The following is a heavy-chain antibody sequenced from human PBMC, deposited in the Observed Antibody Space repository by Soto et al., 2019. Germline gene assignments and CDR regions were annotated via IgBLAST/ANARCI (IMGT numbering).Heavy chain of an antibody. J-gene: IGHJ6*02. CDR3: ARMPDYDSSGVGLDV. CDR2: ISSSGNTI. V-gene: IGHV3-11*01. CDR1: EFNFSDYY. Sequence: QVQLVESGGGLVKPGGSLRLSCAGSEFNFSDYYMTWIRQAPGKGLEWVSYISSSGNTIYYADSVKGRFTISRDNAKNSLYLQMNSLRAEDTAVYYCARMPDYDSSGVGLDVWGQGTTVTVS. D-gene: IGHD3-22*01.